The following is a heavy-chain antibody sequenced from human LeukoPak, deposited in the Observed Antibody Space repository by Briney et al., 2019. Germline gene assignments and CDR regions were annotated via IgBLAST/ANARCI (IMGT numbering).Heavy chain of an antibody. V-gene: IGHV3-9*01. CDR1: GFTFVDYA. Sequence: GGSLRLSCAASGFTFVDYAMHWVRQAPGKGLEWVSGISWNSGSIGYADSVKGRFTISRDNAKNSLYLQMNSLRAEDTALYYCAKDRGNYYGSGSYFYHWGQGTLVTVSS. CDR3: AKDRGNYYGSGSYFYH. CDR2: ISWNSGSI. D-gene: IGHD3-10*01. J-gene: IGHJ4*02.